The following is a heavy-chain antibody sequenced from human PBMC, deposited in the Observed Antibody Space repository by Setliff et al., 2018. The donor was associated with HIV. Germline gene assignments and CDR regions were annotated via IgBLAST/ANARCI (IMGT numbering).Heavy chain of an antibody. D-gene: IGHD1-1*01. CDR1: NGSISSGNYC. CDR3: ARRPPLTTGREYYFDF. J-gene: IGHJ4*02. Sequence: PSETLSLTCTVSNGSISSGNYCWSWIRQPAGKGLEWIGRIYTSGSTNYNPSLKSRVTISIDTSKNQFSLKLNAVTAADTAVYYCARRPPLTTGREYYFDFWGQGTLVTVSS. CDR2: IYTSGST. V-gene: IGHV4-61*02.